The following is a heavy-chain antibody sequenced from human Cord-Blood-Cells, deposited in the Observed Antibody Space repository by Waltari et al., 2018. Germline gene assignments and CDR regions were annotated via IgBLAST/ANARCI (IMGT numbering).Heavy chain of an antibody. CDR2: ISSSGSTI. CDR1: GFTFSRYE. V-gene: IGHV3-48*03. Sequence: EVQLVESGGGLVQPGGSLRLSCAASGFTFSRYEMHWVRPAPRKGLEWVSYISSSGSTIYYADSVKGRFTISRDNAKNSLYLQMNSLRAEDTAVYYCARDLLWGSGYDYYYYGMDVWGQGTTVTVSS. CDR3: ARDLLWGSGYDYYYYGMDV. J-gene: IGHJ6*02. D-gene: IGHD5-12*01.